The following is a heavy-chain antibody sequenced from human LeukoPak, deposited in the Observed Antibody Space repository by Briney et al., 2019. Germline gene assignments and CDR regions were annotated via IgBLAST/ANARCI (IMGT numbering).Heavy chain of an antibody. V-gene: IGHV2-5*02. CDR2: IYWDDDK. CDR3: AHRTGRNWFDP. J-gene: IGHJ5*02. CDR1: GFSLSTRGVG. Sequence: SGPTLLKPTQTLTLTCTFSGFSLSTRGVGVGWIRQPPGKALEWLSLIYWDDDKRYSPSLKSRLTITKDTSKNQVVLTMTNMDPVDTATYYCAHRTGRNWFDPWGQGTLVTVSS.